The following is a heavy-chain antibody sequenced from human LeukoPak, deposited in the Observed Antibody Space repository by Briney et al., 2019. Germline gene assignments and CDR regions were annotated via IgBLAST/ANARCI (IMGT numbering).Heavy chain of an antibody. D-gene: IGHD6-13*01. J-gene: IGHJ4*02. CDR2: IKQDGSEK. Sequence: PGGSLRLPCVASGFTFGNYWMSWVRQAPGKGLEWVANIKQDGSEKYYVDSVKGRFTISRDNAKNSLYLQMNSLRAEDTAVYYCARAIGSGTEDYWGQGSLVTVSS. CDR3: ARAIGSGTEDY. V-gene: IGHV3-7*01. CDR1: GFTFGNYW.